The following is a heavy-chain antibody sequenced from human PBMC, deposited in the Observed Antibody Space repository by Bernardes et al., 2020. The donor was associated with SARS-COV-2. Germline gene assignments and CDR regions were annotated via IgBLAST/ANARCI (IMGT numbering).Heavy chain of an antibody. CDR1: GGSIISSNW. CDR3: ARDPALYDYPWGSYLDH. V-gene: IGHV3-48*01. D-gene: IGHD3-16*01. CDR2: IFHTGSTI. Sequence: ETLSLTCVVSGGSIISSNWWSWVRQPPGKGLEWIGDIFHTGSTIYYADSVKGRFTISRDNAKNSLYLQMHSLRAEDTAVYYCARDPALYDYPWGSYLDHWGRGTLVTVSA. J-gene: IGHJ4*02.